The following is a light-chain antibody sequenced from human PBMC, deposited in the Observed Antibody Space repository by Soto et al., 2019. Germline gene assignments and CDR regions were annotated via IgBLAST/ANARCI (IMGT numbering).Light chain of an antibody. CDR3: SSFTTSNTWV. CDR2: EVT. Sequence: QSALTQPASVSGSPGQSIAISCTGTSSDVGAYSYVSWYQQHPGNAPKLMIYEVTNRPSGVSNRFSGSKSGNTASLTISGLPAEDEADFYCSSFTTSNTWVFGGGTKLTVL. J-gene: IGLJ3*02. V-gene: IGLV2-14*01. CDR1: SSDVGAYSY.